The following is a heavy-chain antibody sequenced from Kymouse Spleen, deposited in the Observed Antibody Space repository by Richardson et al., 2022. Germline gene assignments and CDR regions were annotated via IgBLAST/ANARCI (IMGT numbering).Heavy chain of an antibody. J-gene: IGHJ4*02. CDR3: ARDRDTAMAPFDY. CDR2: IKQDGSEK. V-gene: IGHV3-7*01. CDR1: GFTFSSYW. D-gene: IGHD5-18,IGHD5-18*01. Sequence: EVQLVESGGGLVQPGGSLRLSCAASGFTFSSYWMSWVRQAPGKGLEWVANIKQDGSEKYYVDSVKGRFTISRDNAKNSLYLQMNSLRAEDTAVYYCARDRDTAMAPFDYWGQGTLVTVSS.